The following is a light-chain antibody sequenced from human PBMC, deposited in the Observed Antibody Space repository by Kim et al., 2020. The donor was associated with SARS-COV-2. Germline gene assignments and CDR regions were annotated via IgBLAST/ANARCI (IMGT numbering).Light chain of an antibody. CDR1: QDIKNY. V-gene: IGKV1-27*01. CDR3: QKYNSAPRT. CDR2: AAS. Sequence: SASVGDRIIVTCRASQDIKNYLAWYQQKPGKAPKLLIYAASTLQSGVPSPFSGSGSGTEFTLTISSLQTEDVATYYCQKYNSAPRTFGQGTKLEI. J-gene: IGKJ2*02.